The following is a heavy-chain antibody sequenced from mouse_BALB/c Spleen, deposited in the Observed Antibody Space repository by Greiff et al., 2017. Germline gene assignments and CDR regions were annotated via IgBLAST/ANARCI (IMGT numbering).Heavy chain of an antibody. CDR2: ISSGGSYT. Sequence: DVHLVESGGGLVKPGGSLKLSCAASGFTFSSYTMSWVRQTPEKRLEWVATISSGGSYTYYPDSVKGRFTISRDNAKNTLYLQMSSLKSEDTAMYYCTRGGDDGPYYYAMDYWGQGTSGTVSS. V-gene: IGHV5-6-4*01. CDR3: TRGGDDGPYYYAMDY. J-gene: IGHJ4*01. D-gene: IGHD2-3*01. CDR1: GFTFSSYT.